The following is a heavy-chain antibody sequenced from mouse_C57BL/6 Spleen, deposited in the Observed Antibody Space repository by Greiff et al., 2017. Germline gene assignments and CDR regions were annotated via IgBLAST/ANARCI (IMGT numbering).Heavy chain of an antibody. V-gene: IGHV5-6*01. CDR1: GFTFSSYG. J-gene: IGHJ1*03. CDR2: ISSGGSYT. D-gene: IGHD4-1*01. Sequence: EVKLMESGGDLVKPGGSLKLSCAASGFTFSSYGMSWVRQTPDKRLEWVATISSGGSYTYYPDSVKGRFTISRDNAKNTLYLQMSSLKSEDTAMYYCARHPELGRGYFDVWGTGTTVTVSS. CDR3: ARHPELGRGYFDV.